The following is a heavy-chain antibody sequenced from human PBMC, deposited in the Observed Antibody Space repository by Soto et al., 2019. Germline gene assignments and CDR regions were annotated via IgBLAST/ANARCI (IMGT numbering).Heavy chain of an antibody. CDR1: GGSISSSRYY. Sequence: QLQLQESGPGLVKPSETLSLTCTVSGGSISSSRYYWGWIRQPPGQGLEWIGSIPDRGNTQYNLSLRSRVIISIDTARNQFSLRLSSVTAADTAVYYCAIPWGYANFDGLPTAFVTWGQGTMVTVSS. J-gene: IGHJ3*02. D-gene: IGHD5-18*01. V-gene: IGHV4-39*01. CDR3: AIPWGYANFDGLPTAFVT. CDR2: IPDRGNT.